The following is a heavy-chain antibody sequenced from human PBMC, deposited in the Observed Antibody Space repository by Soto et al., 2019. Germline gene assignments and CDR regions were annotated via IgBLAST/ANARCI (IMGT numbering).Heavy chain of an antibody. J-gene: IGHJ4*02. CDR1: GGTFSSYA. CDR3: ARVREMATITSFDY. V-gene: IGHV1-69*13. D-gene: IGHD5-12*01. Sequence: SVKVSCKASGGTFSSYAISWLRLAPGQGLEWMGGIIPIFGTANYAQKFQGRVTITADESTSTAYMELSSLRSEDTAVYYCARVREMATITSFDYWGQGTLVTVSS. CDR2: IIPIFGTA.